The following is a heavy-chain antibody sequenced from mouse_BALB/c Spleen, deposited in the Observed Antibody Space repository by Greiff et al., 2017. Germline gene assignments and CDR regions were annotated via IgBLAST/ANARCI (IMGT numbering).Heavy chain of an antibody. CDR1: GFTFSSYA. CDR3: ARGESNWYFDV. J-gene: IGHJ1*01. D-gene: IGHD5-1*01. Sequence: EVQLQESGGGLVKPGGSLKLSCAASGFTFSSYAMSWVRQTPEKRLEWVASISSGGSTYYPDSVKGRFTISRDNARNILYLQMSSLRSEDTAMYYCARGESNWYFDVWGAGTTVTVSS. CDR2: ISSGGST. V-gene: IGHV5-6-5*01.